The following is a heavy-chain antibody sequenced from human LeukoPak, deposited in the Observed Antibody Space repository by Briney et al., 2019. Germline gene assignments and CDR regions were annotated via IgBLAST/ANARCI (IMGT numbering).Heavy chain of an antibody. V-gene: IGHV1-69*13. CDR3: ARGYSYGHKGRYYFDY. CDR2: IIPIFGTA. CDR1: GGTFSSYA. J-gene: IGHJ4*02. D-gene: IGHD5-18*01. Sequence: GASVKVSCKASGGTFSSYAISWVRQAPGQGLEWMGGIIPIFGTANYAQKFQGRVTITADESTSTAYMELSSLRSEYTAVYYCARGYSYGHKGRYYFDYWGQGTLVTVSS.